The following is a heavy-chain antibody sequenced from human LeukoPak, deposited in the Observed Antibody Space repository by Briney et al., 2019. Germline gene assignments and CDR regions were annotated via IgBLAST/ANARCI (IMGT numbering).Heavy chain of an antibody. Sequence: PGGSLRLSCAASGFTFNTYVMHWVRQAPGKGLEWVAVMSYDGSNKYYADSVKGRFTISRDNSKNTLYLQMNSLRAEDTAVYYCANGYYYGSGSYYKEAFDIWGQGTMVTVSS. CDR2: MSYDGSNK. CDR3: ANGYYYGSGSYYKEAFDI. J-gene: IGHJ3*02. D-gene: IGHD3-10*01. CDR1: GFTFNTYV. V-gene: IGHV3-30*18.